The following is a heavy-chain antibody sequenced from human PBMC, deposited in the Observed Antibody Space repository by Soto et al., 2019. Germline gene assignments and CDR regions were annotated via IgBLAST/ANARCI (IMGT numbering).Heavy chain of an antibody. Sequence: QLHLVQSGAVVKKPGASVTVSCSASGYPVTAYYMHWVRQAPGRGLEWMGGINPATGAAKYTQTFQGRVNMTRDTSTSTVFMELGGPTSEDTAVFYCAEGGGVGVAGSAAFDMWGQGTLVTVSS. J-gene: IGHJ3*02. D-gene: IGHD3-3*01. V-gene: IGHV1-2*02. CDR1: GYPVTAYY. CDR3: AEGGGVGVAGSAAFDM. CDR2: INPATGAA.